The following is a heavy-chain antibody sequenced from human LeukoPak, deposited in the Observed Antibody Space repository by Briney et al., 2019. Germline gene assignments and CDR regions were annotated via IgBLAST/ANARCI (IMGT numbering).Heavy chain of an antibody. Sequence: GGSLRLSCAASGFTFDDYTMHWVRQAPGKGLEWVSLISWDGGSTYYADSVEGRFTISRDNSKNSLYLQMNSLRTEDTALYYCAKEHSSSGYMDVWGKGTTVTVSS. CDR3: AKEHSSSGYMDV. CDR1: GFTFDDYT. V-gene: IGHV3-43*01. J-gene: IGHJ6*03. CDR2: ISWDGGST. D-gene: IGHD6-6*01.